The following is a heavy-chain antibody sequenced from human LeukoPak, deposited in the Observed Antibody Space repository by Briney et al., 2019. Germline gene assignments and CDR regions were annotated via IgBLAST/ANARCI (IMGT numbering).Heavy chain of an antibody. J-gene: IGHJ4*02. CDR1: GYTFTSYG. D-gene: IGHD2-2*01. CDR3: ARGWEYQLLFFTSQRRYYFDY. CDR2: ISAYNGNT. V-gene: IGHV1-18*01. Sequence: ASVTVSCKASGYTFTSYGISWVRQAPGQGLEWMGWISAYNGNTNYAQKLQGRVTITTDTSTSTAYMELSSLRSEDTAVYYCARGWEYQLLFFTSQRRYYFDYWGQGTLVTVSS.